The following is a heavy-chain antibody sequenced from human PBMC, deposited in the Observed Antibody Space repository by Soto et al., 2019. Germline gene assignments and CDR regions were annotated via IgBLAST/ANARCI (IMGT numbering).Heavy chain of an antibody. CDR3: ARAITPNYDFWSGYHQTPYYYYGMDV. CDR2: IIPIFGTA. CDR1: GGTFSSYA. V-gene: IGHV1-69*13. D-gene: IGHD3-3*01. J-gene: IGHJ6*02. Sequence: ASVKVSCKASGGTFSSYAISWVRQAPGQGLEWMGGIIPIFGTANYAQKFQGRVTITADESTSTAYMELSSLRSEDTAVYYCARAITPNYDFWSGYHQTPYYYYGMDVWGQGTTVTVSS.